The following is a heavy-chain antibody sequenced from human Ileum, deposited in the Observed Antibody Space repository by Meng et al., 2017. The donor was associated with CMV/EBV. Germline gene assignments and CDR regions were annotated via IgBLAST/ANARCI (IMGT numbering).Heavy chain of an antibody. Sequence: SETLSLTCTVSGGSISSSSYYWVWIRQPPGKGLEWIGNFYYSESTYYNPSLKSRVTISVVTSKNQLSLRLSSVTAADTAVYYCARGQYDCWSAREGENDYWGQGTLVTVSS. CDR1: GGSISSSSYY. D-gene: IGHD3-3*01. CDR3: ARGQYDCWSAREGENDY. J-gene: IGHJ4*02. V-gene: IGHV4-39*07. CDR2: FYYSEST.